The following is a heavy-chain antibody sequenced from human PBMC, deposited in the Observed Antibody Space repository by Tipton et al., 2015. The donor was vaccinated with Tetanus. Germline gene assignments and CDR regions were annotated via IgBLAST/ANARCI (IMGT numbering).Heavy chain of an antibody. CDR3: AREDGYCSGGSCYQGSWYYYGMDV. CDR1: GFTVSSNY. J-gene: IGHJ6*02. Sequence: QLVQSGGGLIQPGGSLRLSCAASGFTVSSNYMSWVRQAPGKGLEWVSVIYSGGSTYYADSVKGRFTISRDNSKNTLYLQMNSLRAEDTAVYYCAREDGYCSGGSCYQGSWYYYGMDVWGQETTVTVSS. CDR2: IYSGGST. D-gene: IGHD2-15*01. V-gene: IGHV3-53*01.